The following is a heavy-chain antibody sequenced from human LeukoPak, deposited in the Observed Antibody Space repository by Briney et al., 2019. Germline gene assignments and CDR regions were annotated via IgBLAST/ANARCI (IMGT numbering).Heavy chain of an antibody. CDR3: ARDGRYCSGGSCYGY. CDR1: GGSLSSGGYY. D-gene: IGHD2-15*01. Sequence: SQTLSLTCTVSGGSLSSGGYYWGWLRQHPGKGLEWIGYIYYSGSTYYNPSLKSRVTISVDTSKNQFSLKLSSVTAADTAVYYCARDGRYCSGGSCYGYWGQGTLVTVSS. J-gene: IGHJ4*02. V-gene: IGHV4-31*03. CDR2: IYYSGST.